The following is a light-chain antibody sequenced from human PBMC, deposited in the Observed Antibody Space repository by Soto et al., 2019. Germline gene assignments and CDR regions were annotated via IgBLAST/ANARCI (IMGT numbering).Light chain of an antibody. J-gene: IGKJ3*01. CDR2: AAS. V-gene: IGKV1-6*01. Sequence: AIQMTQSPSSLSSSVGDRVTITCRASQGIRNDLYWFQQKPGKAPKLLIYAASNLQSGIPARFSGSGSCTDFTLTISSLQREDFATYSFQQKYFYPFTFGPGTKVEIK. CDR3: QQKYFYPFT. CDR1: QGIRND.